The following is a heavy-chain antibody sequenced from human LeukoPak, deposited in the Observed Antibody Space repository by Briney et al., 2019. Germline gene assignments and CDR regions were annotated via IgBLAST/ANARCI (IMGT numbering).Heavy chain of an antibody. D-gene: IGHD1-14*01. CDR1: GFTFSSYA. CDR3: AKLKDNPLYYFDY. J-gene: IGHJ4*02. Sequence: GGSLRLSCAASGFTFSSYAMSWVRQAPGKGLEWVSVISGSGGSTYYADSVKGRFTISRDNSKNTLYLQMNSLRAEDTAVYYCAKLKDNPLYYFDYWGQGTLVTVSS. V-gene: IGHV3-23*01. CDR2: ISGSGGST.